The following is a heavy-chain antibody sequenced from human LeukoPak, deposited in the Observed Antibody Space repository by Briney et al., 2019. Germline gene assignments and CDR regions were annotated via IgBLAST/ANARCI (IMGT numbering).Heavy chain of an antibody. CDR2: ISAYNGNT. J-gene: IGHJ6*02. CDR1: GYTFTSYG. D-gene: IGHD6-13*01. CDR3: ARDQVYSSSWYGWDYYYGMDV. V-gene: IGHV1-18*01. Sequence: GASVKVSCKASGYTFTSYGISWVRQAPGQGLEWMGWISAYNGNTNYAQKLQGRVTMTTDTSTSTAYMELRSLRSDDTAVYYCARDQVYSSSWYGWDYYYGMDVWGQGTTVTVSS.